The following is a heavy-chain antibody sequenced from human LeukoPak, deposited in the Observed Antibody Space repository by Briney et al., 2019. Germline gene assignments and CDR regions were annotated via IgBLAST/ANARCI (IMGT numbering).Heavy chain of an antibody. V-gene: IGHV4-34*01. CDR1: GGSFSGYY. CDR3: ARPKNYYYYGMDV. Sequence: PSESLSLTCAVYGGSFSGYYWSWIRQPPGNGLEWIGEINHSGSTNYNPSLKSRVTISVDTSKNQFSLKLSSVTAADTAVYYCARPKNYYYYGMDVWGQGTTVTVSS. CDR2: INHSGST. J-gene: IGHJ6*02.